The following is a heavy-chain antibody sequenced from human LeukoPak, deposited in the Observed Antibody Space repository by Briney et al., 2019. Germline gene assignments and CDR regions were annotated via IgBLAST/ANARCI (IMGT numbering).Heavy chain of an antibody. Sequence: GGSLRLSCAASGFTFSSYSMNWVRQAPGKGLEWVSYISSSSSTIYYADSVKGRFTISRDNAKNSLYLQMNSLRDEDTAVYCCTSGSGYYLDYWGQGTLVTVSS. CDR1: GFTFSSYS. D-gene: IGHD3-22*01. V-gene: IGHV3-48*02. J-gene: IGHJ4*02. CDR3: TSGSGYYLDY. CDR2: ISSSSSTI.